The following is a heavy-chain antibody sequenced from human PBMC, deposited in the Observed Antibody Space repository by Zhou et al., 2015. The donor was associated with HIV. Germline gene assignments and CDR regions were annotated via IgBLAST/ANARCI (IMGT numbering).Heavy chain of an antibody. D-gene: IGHD1-7*01. CDR2: INPNSGGT. Sequence: QVQLVQSGAEVKKPGASVKVSCKASGGTFSSYAISWVRQAPGQGLEWMGWINPNSGGTNYAQKFQGRVTMTRDTSISTAYMELSRLRSDDTAVYYCARVVLELGYFDLWGRGTWSLSPQ. V-gene: IGHV1-2*02. CDR3: ARVVLELGYFDL. CDR1: GGTFSSYA. J-gene: IGHJ2*01.